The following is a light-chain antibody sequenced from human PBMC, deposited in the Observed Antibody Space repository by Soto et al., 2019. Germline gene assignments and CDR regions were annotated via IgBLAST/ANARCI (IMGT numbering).Light chain of an antibody. V-gene: IGKV3-11*01. CDR3: QQRSNWPPFFT. Sequence: IVLTQSPATLSLSPGERATLSCRASQSVSSYLAWYQQKPGQAPRLLIYDASNRATGIPARFSGSGSGTDFTLTISSLEPEDFAVYYCQQRSNWPPFFTFGPGTKVDIK. J-gene: IGKJ3*01. CDR2: DAS. CDR1: QSVSSY.